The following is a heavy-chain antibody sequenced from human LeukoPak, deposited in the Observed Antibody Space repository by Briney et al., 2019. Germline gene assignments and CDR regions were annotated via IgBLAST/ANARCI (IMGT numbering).Heavy chain of an antibody. J-gene: IGHJ6*02. Sequence: SETLSLTCAVYGGSFSGYYWSGIRQPPGKGGEWIGEINHSGSTNYNPSLKSRVTISVDTSKNQFSLKLSSVTAADTAVYYCARGLPDCSGGSCYSVDYYGMDVWGQGTTVTVSS. V-gene: IGHV4-34*01. CDR3: ARGLPDCSGGSCYSVDYYGMDV. D-gene: IGHD2-15*01. CDR2: INHSGST. CDR1: GGSFSGYY.